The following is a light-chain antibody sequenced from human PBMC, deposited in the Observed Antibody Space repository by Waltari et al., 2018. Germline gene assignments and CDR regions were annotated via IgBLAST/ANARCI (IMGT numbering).Light chain of an antibody. CDR3: CSYAGNKWL. Sequence: QSALTQPASVSGSPGQSITISRSGSHGDGGMFHLVSWYQQHPGKAPQLILYHVDDRPSGVSYRFSASKSGHTASLTISGLQPEDEADYYCCSYAGNKWLFGGGTKVTVL. CDR2: HVD. J-gene: IGLJ3*02. CDR1: HGDGGMFHL. V-gene: IGLV2-23*02.